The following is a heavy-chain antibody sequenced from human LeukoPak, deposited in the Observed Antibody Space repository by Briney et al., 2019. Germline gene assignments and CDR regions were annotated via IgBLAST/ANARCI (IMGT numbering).Heavy chain of an antibody. D-gene: IGHD6-13*01. CDR2: ISGDGRNI. CDR1: GFTLSSDA. Sequence: GGSLRLSCAASGFTLSSDAMNWVRRAPGKGLEWVSSISGDGRNIQYADSVKGRFTISRDNSKNTLYLQMNSLRAEDTAVYYCAKGDSSWYFGYWGQGTLVTVSS. V-gene: IGHV3-23*01. J-gene: IGHJ4*02. CDR3: AKGDSSWYFGY.